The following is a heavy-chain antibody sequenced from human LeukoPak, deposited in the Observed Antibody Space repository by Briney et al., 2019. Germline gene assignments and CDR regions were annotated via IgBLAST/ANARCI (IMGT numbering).Heavy chain of an antibody. CDR3: ARASGVPAAMDYYGMDV. Sequence: SVKVSCKASGGTFSSYAISWVRQAPGQGLEWMGRIIPIFGIANYAQKFQGRVTITADKSTSTTYMELSSLRSEDTAVYYCARASGVPAAMDYYGMDVWGQGTTVTVSS. D-gene: IGHD2-2*01. CDR2: IIPIFGIA. V-gene: IGHV1-69*04. J-gene: IGHJ6*02. CDR1: GGTFSSYA.